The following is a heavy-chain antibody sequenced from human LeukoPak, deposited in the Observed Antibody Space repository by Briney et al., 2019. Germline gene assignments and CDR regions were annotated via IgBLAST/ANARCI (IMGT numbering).Heavy chain of an antibody. CDR2: ISYDGSNK. J-gene: IGHJ4*02. D-gene: IGHD3-10*01. Sequence: GGSLRLSCAASGFTFSSYAMHWVRQAPGKGLEWVAVISYDGSNKYYADSVKGRFTISRDNSKNTLYLQMNSLRAEDTAVYYCARGAYYGSGSYSGYWGQGTLVTVSS. CDR3: ARGAYYGSGSYSGY. V-gene: IGHV3-30-3*01. CDR1: GFTFSSYA.